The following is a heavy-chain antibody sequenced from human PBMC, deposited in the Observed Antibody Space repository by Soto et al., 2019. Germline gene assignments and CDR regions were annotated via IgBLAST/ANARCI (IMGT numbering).Heavy chain of an antibody. V-gene: IGHV3-74*01. CDR2: INSDGSTT. D-gene: IGHD1-1*01. CDR3: ARKTTGDSFDI. J-gene: IGHJ3*02. Sequence: SGGSLRLSCAASGFTFSIYWMHWVRQAPGKGLVWVSRINSDGSTTGYADSVRGRFTISRDNAKNTLYLQMNSLRAEDTAVYYCARKTTGDSFDIWGQGTMVTVSS. CDR1: GFTFSIYW.